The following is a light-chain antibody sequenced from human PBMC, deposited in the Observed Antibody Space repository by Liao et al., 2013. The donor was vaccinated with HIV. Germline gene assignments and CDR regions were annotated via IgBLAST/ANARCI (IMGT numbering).Light chain of an antibody. CDR3: QAWDSSFWV. CDR1: NIGSKS. CDR2: QDS. V-gene: IGLV3-21*01. Sequence: SYELTQPPSVSVAPGKTARITCGGNNIGSKSVHWYQQKPGQAPVLVIYQDSKRPSGIPERFSGSNSGNTATLTISGTQAMDEADYYCQAWDSSFWVFGGGTKLTVL. J-gene: IGLJ3*02.